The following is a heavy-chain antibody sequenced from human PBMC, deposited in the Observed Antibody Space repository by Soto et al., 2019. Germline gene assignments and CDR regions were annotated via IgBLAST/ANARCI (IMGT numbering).Heavy chain of an antibody. Sequence: SETLSLTCAVYGGSFSGYYWSWIRQPPGKGLEWIGEINHSGSTNYNPSLKSRVTISVDTSKNQFSLKLSSVTAADTAVYYCARGCGGDCYGLDYWGQGTLVTVSS. CDR2: INHSGST. CDR1: GGSFSGYY. V-gene: IGHV4-34*01. D-gene: IGHD2-21*01. J-gene: IGHJ4*02. CDR3: ARGCGGDCYGLDY.